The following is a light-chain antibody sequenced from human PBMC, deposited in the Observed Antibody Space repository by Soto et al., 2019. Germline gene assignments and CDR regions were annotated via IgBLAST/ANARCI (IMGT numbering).Light chain of an antibody. Sequence: EILMTQSPATLSVSPGERATLSCRASQSVSSNLAWYQQKPGQAPRLLIYDASNRATGIPARFSGSGSGTDFTLTISSLEPEDFAVYYCQQRSNWLWTFGQGTKVDIK. V-gene: IGKV3-11*01. J-gene: IGKJ1*01. CDR1: QSVSSN. CDR2: DAS. CDR3: QQRSNWLWT.